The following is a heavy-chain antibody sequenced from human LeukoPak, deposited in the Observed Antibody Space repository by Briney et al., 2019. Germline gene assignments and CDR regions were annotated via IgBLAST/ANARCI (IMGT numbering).Heavy chain of an antibody. CDR1: GGSITGYY. D-gene: IGHD3-22*01. CDR2: VYSSGAG. Sequence: SETLSLTCTVSGGSITGYYWNWIRQPAGQGLEWLGRVYSSGAGNYNPSLTRRVTMSVDKSKNQFSLTLTSLTAADTAVYYCAREEFLHEIDSSGYFVYWGQGTLVTVSS. CDR3: AREEFLHEIDSSGYFVY. J-gene: IGHJ4*02. V-gene: IGHV4-4*07.